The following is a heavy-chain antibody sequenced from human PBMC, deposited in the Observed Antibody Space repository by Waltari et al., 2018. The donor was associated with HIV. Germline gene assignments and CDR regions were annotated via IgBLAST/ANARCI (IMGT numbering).Heavy chain of an antibody. V-gene: IGHV3-30*04. CDR2: ISYDGRHI. CDR1: GFPFTSYA. CDR3: ARAYNWNIRSPGFCDF. Sequence: QVQLVDAGGGVVQPGRSLRLYWAASGFPFTSYALHWVRQAPGKGLEWVAVISYDGRHIFYAYSVRGRFTISRDNSKNTLYLQMNSLTPADTAVYYCARAYNWNIRSPGFCDFWGQGTLVTVSS. D-gene: IGHD1-20*01. J-gene: IGHJ4*02.